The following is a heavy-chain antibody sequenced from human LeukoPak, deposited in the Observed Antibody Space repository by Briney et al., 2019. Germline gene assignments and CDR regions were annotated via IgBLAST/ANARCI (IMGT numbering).Heavy chain of an antibody. Sequence: PSETLSLTCTVSGGSLSSYYWSWIRQPPGKGLEWIGYIYDSGSTTYNPSLKSRVTISVDPSKNQFSLNLSSVTAADTAVYYCARDTRYFGMDVWGQGTTVTVSS. J-gene: IGHJ6*02. CDR3: ARDTRYFGMDV. CDR1: GGSLSSYY. CDR2: IYDSGST. V-gene: IGHV4-59*01.